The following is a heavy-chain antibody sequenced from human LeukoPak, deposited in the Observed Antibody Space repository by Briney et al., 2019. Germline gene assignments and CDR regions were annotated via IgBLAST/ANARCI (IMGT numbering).Heavy chain of an antibody. D-gene: IGHD3-16*02. Sequence: GGSLRLSCAASGFTFSTYWMSWVRQAPGKGLEWVANIKEDGSEKYYVDSVKGRFTISRDNAKNSLSLQMSSLRVEDTAVYYCARVLGMITFGGVIVRVYYGMDVWGQGTTVTVSS. V-gene: IGHV3-7*01. CDR3: ARVLGMITFGGVIVRVYYGMDV. CDR1: GFTFSTYW. CDR2: IKEDGSEK. J-gene: IGHJ6*02.